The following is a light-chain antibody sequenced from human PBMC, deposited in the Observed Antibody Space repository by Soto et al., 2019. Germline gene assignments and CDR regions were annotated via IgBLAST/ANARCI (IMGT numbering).Light chain of an antibody. CDR3: QQANSFPRT. Sequence: DIQMTQSPSSLSASVEDRVIITCRASQSISNHLNWYQQKPGKAPKLLIFAASSLQSGVPSRFSGSRSGPDFTLTISSLQPEDFATYYCQQANSFPRTFGGGTKVDIK. V-gene: IGKV1-39*01. J-gene: IGKJ4*01. CDR1: QSISNH. CDR2: AAS.